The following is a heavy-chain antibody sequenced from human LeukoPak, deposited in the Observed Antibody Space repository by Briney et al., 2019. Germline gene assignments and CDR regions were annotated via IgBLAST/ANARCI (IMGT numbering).Heavy chain of an antibody. CDR1: GFTFSSYG. Sequence: GGSLRLSCAASGFTFSSYGMHWVRQAPGKGLEWVAFIRYDGSNKYYADSVKGRFTISRDNSKNTLDLQMNSLRAEDTAVYYCAKVRITMIVVDSMDVWGKGTTVTVSS. J-gene: IGHJ6*03. D-gene: IGHD3-22*01. V-gene: IGHV3-30*02. CDR2: IRYDGSNK. CDR3: AKVRITMIVVDSMDV.